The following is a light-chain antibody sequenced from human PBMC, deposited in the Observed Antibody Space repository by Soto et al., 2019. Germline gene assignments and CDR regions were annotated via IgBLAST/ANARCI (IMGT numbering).Light chain of an antibody. CDR1: SSNIGAGYD. Sequence: QTVVTQPPSVSGAPGQRVTISCTGSSSNIGAGYDVHWYQQLPGTAPKLLIYGNCNRPSGVPDRFSGSKSGTSASLAITGLQAEDEADYYCQSYDSSLSGWVFGGGTKLTVL. V-gene: IGLV1-40*01. CDR2: GNC. CDR3: QSYDSSLSGWV. J-gene: IGLJ3*02.